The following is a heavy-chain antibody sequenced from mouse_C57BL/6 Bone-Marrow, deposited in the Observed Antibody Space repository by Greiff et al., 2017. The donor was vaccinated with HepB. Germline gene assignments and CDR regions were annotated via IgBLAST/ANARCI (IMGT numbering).Heavy chain of an antibody. CDR3: ARRRNWDWYFDV. V-gene: IGHV8-12*01. CDR2: IDCDDDK. Sequence: QVTLKESGPGILQSSQTLSLTCSFSGFSLSTSGMGVSWIRQPPGKGLEWLAHIDCDDDKRYTPSLKSRLTISKDTSRNQVFLKITSVDTADTATDYCARRRNWDWYFDVWGTGTTVTVSS. CDR1: GFSLSTSGMG. D-gene: IGHD4-1*01. J-gene: IGHJ1*03.